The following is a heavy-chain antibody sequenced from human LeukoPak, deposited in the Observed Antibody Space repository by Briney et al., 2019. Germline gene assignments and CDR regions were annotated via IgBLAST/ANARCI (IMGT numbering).Heavy chain of an antibody. V-gene: IGHV3-23*01. CDR3: AKDLYDYYDSSGYLMLDY. D-gene: IGHD3-22*01. J-gene: IGHJ4*02. CDR2: ISGSGGST. CDR1: GFTCSSYA. Sequence: GGSLRLSCAASGFTCSSYAMSWVRQAPGKGLEWVSAISGSGGSTYYADSVKGRFTISRDNSKNTLYLQMNSLRAEDTAVYYCAKDLYDYYDSSGYLMLDYWGQGTLVTVPS.